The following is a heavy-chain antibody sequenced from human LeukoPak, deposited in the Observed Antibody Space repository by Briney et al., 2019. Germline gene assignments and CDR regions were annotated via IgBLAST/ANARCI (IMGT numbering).Heavy chain of an antibody. CDR3: ARLIAAAADY. Sequence: PGGSLRLSCAASGFTFSSYSMNWVRQAPGKGLKWVSYISSSSSTIYYADSVKGRFTISRDNAKNSLYLQMNSLRAEDTAVYYCARLIAAAADYWGQGTLVTVSS. V-gene: IGHV3-48*04. CDR1: GFTFSSYS. CDR2: ISSSSSTI. D-gene: IGHD6-13*01. J-gene: IGHJ4*02.